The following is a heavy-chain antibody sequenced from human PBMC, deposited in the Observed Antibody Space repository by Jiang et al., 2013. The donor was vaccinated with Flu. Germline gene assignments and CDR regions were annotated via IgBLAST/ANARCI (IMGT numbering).Heavy chain of an antibody. CDR1: GGTFSSYA. CDR2: IIPILGIA. J-gene: IGHJ4*02. D-gene: IGHD3-22*01. Sequence: SGAEVKKPGSSVKVSCKASGGTFSSYAISWVRQAPGQGLEWMGRIIPILGIANYAQKFQGRVTITADKSTSTAYMELSSLRSEDTAVYYCAREAVIYYDSSGYYSDYWGQGTLVTVSS. V-gene: IGHV1-69*04. CDR3: AREAVIYYDSSGYYSDY.